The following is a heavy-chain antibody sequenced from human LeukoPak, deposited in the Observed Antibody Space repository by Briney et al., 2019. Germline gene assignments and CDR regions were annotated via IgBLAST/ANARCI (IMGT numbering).Heavy chain of an antibody. CDR2: ISHDGSDK. D-gene: IGHD1-7*01. Sequence: GGSLRLSCAASGFSFSTYGIHWVRQAPGKGLEWVAFISHDGSDKYFADSLKGRFTISRDNSKNTLFLQMNSLRAEDTDVYYCARESGGTSPYWNFDLWGRDTRVSVSS. CDR3: ARESGGTSPYWNFDL. J-gene: IGHJ2*01. CDR1: GFSFSTYG. V-gene: IGHV3-33*05.